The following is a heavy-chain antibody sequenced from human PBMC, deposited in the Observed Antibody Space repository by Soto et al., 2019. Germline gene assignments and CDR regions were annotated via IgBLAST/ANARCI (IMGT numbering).Heavy chain of an antibody. V-gene: IGHV3-23*01. Sequence: GGSLRLSCAASGFIFSSFAMSWVRQAPGKGLEWVSGISGSGGNTYYADSVKGRFTISRDNFKRTLYLQMNNLRAEDTAVYYCAKDSTYSNTWFYFDSWCQGTQVTVSS. CDR3: AKDSTYSNTWFYFDS. J-gene: IGHJ4*02. D-gene: IGHD6-13*01. CDR2: ISGSGGNT. CDR1: GFIFSSFA.